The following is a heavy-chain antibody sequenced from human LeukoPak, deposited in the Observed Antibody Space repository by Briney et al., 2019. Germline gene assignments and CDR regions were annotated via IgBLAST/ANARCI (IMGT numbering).Heavy chain of an antibody. CDR3: ATLYCSSTSCYKGFEY. CDR2: CDPEDGET. V-gene: IGHV1-24*01. J-gene: IGHJ4*02. CDR1: GYTLTELS. Sequence: GASVKVSCKVSGYTLTELSMHWVRQAPGKGLEWTGGCDPEDGETIYAQKFQGRVTMTEDTSTDTAYMELSSLRSEDTAVYYCATLYCSSTSCYKGFEYWGQGTLVTVSS. D-gene: IGHD2-2*02.